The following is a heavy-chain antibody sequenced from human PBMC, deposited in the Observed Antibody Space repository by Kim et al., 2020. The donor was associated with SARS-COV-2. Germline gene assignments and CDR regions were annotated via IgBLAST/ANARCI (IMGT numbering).Heavy chain of an antibody. J-gene: IGHJ4*02. CDR1: GGSISSSSYY. CDR2: IYYSGST. CDR3: ARGEVDYYDSSGYLYFDY. D-gene: IGHD3-22*01. Sequence: SETLSLTCTVSGGSISSSSYYWGWIRQPPGKGLEWIGSIYYSGSTYYNPSLKSRVTISVDTSKNQFSLKLSSVTAADTAVYYCARGEVDYYDSSGYLYFDYWGQGTLVTVSS. V-gene: IGHV4-39*01.